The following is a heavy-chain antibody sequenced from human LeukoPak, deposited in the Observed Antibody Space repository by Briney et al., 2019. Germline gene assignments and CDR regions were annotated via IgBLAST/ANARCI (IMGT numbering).Heavy chain of an antibody. CDR1: GYTFTSYG. V-gene: IGHV1-18*01. J-gene: IGHJ4*02. D-gene: IGHD2-2*01. CDR2: ISAYNGNT. CDR3: ARVRCSSTSCHNPDY. Sequence: ASVKVSCKASGYTFTSYGISWVRQAPGQGLEWMGWISAYNGNTNYAQKLQGRVTMTTDTSTSTAYMELRSLRSDDTAVYYCARVRCSSTSCHNPDYWGQGTLVTVSS.